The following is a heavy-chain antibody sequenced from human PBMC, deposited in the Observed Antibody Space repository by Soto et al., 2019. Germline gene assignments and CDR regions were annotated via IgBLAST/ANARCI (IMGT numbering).Heavy chain of an antibody. CDR2: IKQDGSEK. CDR3: ARDQIQLWPKGAFDI. CDR1: GFTFSSYW. J-gene: IGHJ3*02. V-gene: IGHV3-7*04. Sequence: GGSLRLSCAASGFTFSSYWMSWVRQAPGKGLEWVANIKQDGSEKYYVDSVKGRFTISRDNAKNSLYLQMNSLRAEDTAVYYCARDQIQLWPKGAFDIWGQGTMVTVSS. D-gene: IGHD5-18*01.